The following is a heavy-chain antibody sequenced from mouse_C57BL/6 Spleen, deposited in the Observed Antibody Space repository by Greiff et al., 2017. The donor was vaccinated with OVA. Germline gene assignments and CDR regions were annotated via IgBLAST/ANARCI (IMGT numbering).Heavy chain of an antibody. J-gene: IGHJ1*03. V-gene: IGHV14-1*01. Sequence: DVKLQESGAELVRPGASVKLSCTASGFNIKDYYMHWVKQRPEQGLEWIGRIDPEDGDTEYAPKFQVKATMTADTSSNTAYLQRSSLTSEDTAVYYCTRYGNYGYFDVWGTGTTVTVSS. CDR3: TRYGNYGYFDV. CDR1: GFNIKDYY. CDR2: IDPEDGDT. D-gene: IGHD2-10*02.